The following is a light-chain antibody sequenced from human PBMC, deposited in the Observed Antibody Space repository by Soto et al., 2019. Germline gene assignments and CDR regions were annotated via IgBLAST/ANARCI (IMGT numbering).Light chain of an antibody. J-gene: IGKJ4*01. V-gene: IGKV3-20*01. CDR1: QSVRSNY. CDR3: QQYGSSPLT. Sequence: EIVLTQSPDTLSLSPGERATLSCRASQSVRSNYLAWYQQKPGQAPRFLIYDASSSATGIPDRFSGSGSGTDFTLTISRLEPEEFAVYYCQQYGSSPLTFGGGTKVEIK. CDR2: DAS.